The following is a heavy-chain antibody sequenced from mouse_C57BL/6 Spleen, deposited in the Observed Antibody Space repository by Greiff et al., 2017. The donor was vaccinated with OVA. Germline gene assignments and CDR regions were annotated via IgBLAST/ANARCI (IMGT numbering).Heavy chain of an antibody. J-gene: IGHJ2*01. D-gene: IGHD1-1*01. CDR2: IDPSDSYT. CDR3: ARRGVLRYFDY. V-gene: IGHV1-69*01. Sequence: QVQLQQPGAELVIPGASVKLSCKASGYTFTSYWMHWVKQRPGQGLEWIGEIDPSDSYTNYNQKFKGKSTLTVDKSSSTAYMQLSSLTSEDSAVYYCARRGVLRYFDYWGQGTTLTVSS. CDR1: GYTFTSYW.